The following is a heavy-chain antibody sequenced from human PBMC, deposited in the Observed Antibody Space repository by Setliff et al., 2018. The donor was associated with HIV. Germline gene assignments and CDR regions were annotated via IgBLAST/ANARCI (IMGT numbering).Heavy chain of an antibody. CDR3: ARDPKYDYGSGRGFDY. CDR2: ISPDGSAT. J-gene: IGHJ4*02. V-gene: IGHV3-7*01. Sequence: PGGSLRLSCAASGFTFSSAWMGWVRQAPAKGLEWVANISPDGSATNYVDSVKGRFTISRDNAKNSLYLQLNSLRVEDTAMYYCARDPKYDYGSGRGFDYWGQGTLVTVSS. CDR1: GFTFSSAW. D-gene: IGHD3-10*01.